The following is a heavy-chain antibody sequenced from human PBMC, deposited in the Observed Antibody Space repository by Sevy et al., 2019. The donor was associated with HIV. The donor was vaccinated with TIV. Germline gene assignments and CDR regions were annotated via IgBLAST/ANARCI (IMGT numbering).Heavy chain of an antibody. CDR2: ISSTNYI. J-gene: IGHJ4*02. CDR1: GFTFSSYS. V-gene: IGHV3-21*01. CDR3: ARDDIVARDYFDY. Sequence: GGSLRLSCAASGFTFSSYSMNWVRQAPGKGLEWVSSISSTNYIYYADSVKGRFTISRDNAKNSLYLHMDSLRAEDTALYYCARDDIVARDYFDYWGQGTLVTVSS. D-gene: IGHD2-15*01.